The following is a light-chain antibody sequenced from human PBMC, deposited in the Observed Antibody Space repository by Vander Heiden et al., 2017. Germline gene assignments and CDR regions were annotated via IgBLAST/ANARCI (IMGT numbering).Light chain of an antibody. Sequence: DIQMTQSLSTLSASVGDRVTITCRASQSISSWLAWYQQKPGKAPKLLIYDASSLESGVPSRFSGSGSGTEFTLTISSLQPDDFATYYCQQYNSYSLTFGHGTKVDIK. CDR3: QQYNSYSLT. CDR1: QSISSW. J-gene: IGKJ3*01. V-gene: IGKV1-5*01. CDR2: DAS.